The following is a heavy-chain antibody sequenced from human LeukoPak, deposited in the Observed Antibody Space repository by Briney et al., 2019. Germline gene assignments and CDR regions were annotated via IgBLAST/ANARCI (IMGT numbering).Heavy chain of an antibody. J-gene: IGHJ4*02. V-gene: IGHV4-61*02. D-gene: IGHD1-20*01. CDR1: GGSISTSSYY. CDR3: ARAGYNWNDVSFDY. CDR2: IYTSGST. Sequence: SETLSLTCTVSGGSISTSSYYWSWIRQPAGKGLEWIGRIYTSGSTNYNPSLKSRVTMSVDTSKNQFSLKLSSVTAADTAVYYCARAGYNWNDVSFDYWGQGTLVTVSS.